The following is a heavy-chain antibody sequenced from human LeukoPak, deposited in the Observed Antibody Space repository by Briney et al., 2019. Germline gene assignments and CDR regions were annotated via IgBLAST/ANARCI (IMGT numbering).Heavy chain of an antibody. D-gene: IGHD5-18*01. CDR2: IKQDGSEK. CDR1: GFTFSSYW. Sequence: GGSLRLSCAASGFTFSSYWMSWVRQAPGKGLEWVANIKQDGSEKYYVDSVKGRLTISRDNAKNSLYLQMNSLRAEDTAVYYCARDDTAGYFDYWGQGTLVTVSS. CDR3: ARDDTAGYFDY. V-gene: IGHV3-7*01. J-gene: IGHJ4*02.